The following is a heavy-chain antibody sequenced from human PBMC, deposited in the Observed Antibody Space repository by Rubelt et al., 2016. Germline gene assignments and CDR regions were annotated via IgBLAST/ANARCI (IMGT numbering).Heavy chain of an antibody. J-gene: IGHJ4*02. D-gene: IGHD6-13*01. CDR1: SSYA. V-gene: IGHV3-30*04. CDR3: ATSTHSSNWYYDY. CDR2: VSYDGSNK. Sequence: SSYAMHWVRQAPGKGLDWVAVVSYDGSNKFYADSVKGRFTISRDNSKNTLYLQMNSLRAEDTAVYYCATSTHSSNWYYDYWGQGTLVSVSS.